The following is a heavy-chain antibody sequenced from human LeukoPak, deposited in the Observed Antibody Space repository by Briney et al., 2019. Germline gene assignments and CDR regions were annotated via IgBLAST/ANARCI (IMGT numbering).Heavy chain of an antibody. D-gene: IGHD1/OR15-1a*01. Sequence: ASVKVSCKASGYTFTGYYMHWVRQAPGQGLEWMGWINPNSGGTNYAQKFQGRVTMTRDTSISTAYMELSRLRSDDTAVYYCASRPQDGHDPAENIDYWGQGTLVTVSS. CDR2: INPNSGGT. V-gene: IGHV1-2*02. CDR3: ASRPQDGHDPAENIDY. J-gene: IGHJ4*02. CDR1: GYTFTGYY.